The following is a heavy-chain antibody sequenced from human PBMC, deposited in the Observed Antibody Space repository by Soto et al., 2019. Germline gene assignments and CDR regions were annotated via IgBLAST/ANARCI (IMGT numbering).Heavy chain of an antibody. Sequence: GGSLRLSCAASGFTFSSYSMNWVRQAPGKGLEWVSSISSSSSYTYYADSVKGRFTISRDNARNTVYLQMNSLRADDTGVYYCARGVRNYYGVDVWGQGTTVTVSS. CDR1: GFTFSSYS. J-gene: IGHJ6*02. CDR2: ISSSSSYT. CDR3: ARGVRNYYGVDV. D-gene: IGHD2-2*01. V-gene: IGHV3-21*01.